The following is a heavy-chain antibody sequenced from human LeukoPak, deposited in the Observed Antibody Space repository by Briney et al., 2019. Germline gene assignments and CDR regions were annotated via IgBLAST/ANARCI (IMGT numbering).Heavy chain of an antibody. V-gene: IGHV3-74*01. J-gene: IGHJ4*02. CDR2: INSDGSWT. Sequence: GGSLRLSCAASGNYWMHWVRQVPGKGLVWVSHINSDGSWTSYADSVKGRFTISKDNAKNTLYLQMNSLRAEDTAVYYCARADRFLEWLPFDYWGQGTLVTVSS. CDR1: GNYW. D-gene: IGHD3-3*01. CDR3: ARADRFLEWLPFDY.